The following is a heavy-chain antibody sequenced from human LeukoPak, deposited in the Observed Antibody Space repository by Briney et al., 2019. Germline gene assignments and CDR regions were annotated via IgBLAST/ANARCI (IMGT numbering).Heavy chain of an antibody. CDR2: IYYSGST. J-gene: IGHJ3*02. CDR3: ARGVRPPGTRGRGFDI. V-gene: IGHV4-59*01. CDR1: GGSISGYY. Sequence: SETLSLTCAVSGGSISGYYWSWIRQPPGKGLEWIGYIYYSGSTNYNPSLKSRVTISVDTSKNQISLNLSSVTAAATAVYYCARGVRPPGTRGRGFDIWGQGTMVTVSS. D-gene: IGHD1-1*01.